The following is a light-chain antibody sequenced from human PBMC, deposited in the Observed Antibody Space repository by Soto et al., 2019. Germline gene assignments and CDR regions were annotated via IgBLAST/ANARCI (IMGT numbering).Light chain of an antibody. CDR3: QKYNSAQT. J-gene: IGKJ1*01. CDR2: AAS. V-gene: IGKV1-27*01. Sequence: DIQMTQSPSSLSASVGDRVTITCRASQGISNYLAWYQQKPGKVPKLLIYAASTLQSGVPSRFSGSGSGTDFTFTISSLQAEDVANYYCQKYNSAQTFGQGTKVEIK. CDR1: QGISNY.